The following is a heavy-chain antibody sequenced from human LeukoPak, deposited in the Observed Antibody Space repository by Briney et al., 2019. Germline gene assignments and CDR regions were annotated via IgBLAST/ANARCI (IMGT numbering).Heavy chain of an antibody. CDR2: IYHSGST. J-gene: IGHJ4*02. Sequence: SETLSLTCTVSGGSISSGGYYWSWIRQPPGKGLEWIGYIYHSGSTYYNPSLKSRVTISVDRSKNQFSLKLSSVTAADTAVYYCARALAGVPHYFDYWGQGTLVTVSS. V-gene: IGHV4-30-2*01. CDR1: GGSISSGGYY. CDR3: ARALAGVPHYFDY.